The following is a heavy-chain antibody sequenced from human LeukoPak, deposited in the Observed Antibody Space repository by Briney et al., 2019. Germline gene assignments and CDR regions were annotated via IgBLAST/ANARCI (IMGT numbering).Heavy chain of an antibody. CDR1: GYTFTSYY. V-gene: IGHV1-46*01. Sequence: ASVKVSCKASGYTFTSYYMHWVRQAPGQGLEWMGIINPSGGSTSYAQKFQGRVTMTGNTSTSTVYMELSSLRSEDTAVYYCARVEMATIKAAFDIWAKGQWSPSLQ. CDR3: ARVEMATIKAAFDI. CDR2: INPSGGST. J-gene: IGHJ3*02. D-gene: IGHD5-24*01.